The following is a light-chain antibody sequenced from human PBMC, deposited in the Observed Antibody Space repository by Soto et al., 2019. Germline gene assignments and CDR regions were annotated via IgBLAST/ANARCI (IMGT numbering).Light chain of an antibody. CDR3: QHYDQWRS. CDR2: YAS. CDR1: QSIGTH. Sequence: IVMTQSPATLSVSPGERATLSCRASQSIGTHFGWYQQKPGQAPRLLIYYASTRATGIPARFSGSGSGTEFMLTISSLQSEDFAVYYCQHYDQWRSFGPGTKVD. V-gene: IGKV3D-15*01. J-gene: IGKJ3*01.